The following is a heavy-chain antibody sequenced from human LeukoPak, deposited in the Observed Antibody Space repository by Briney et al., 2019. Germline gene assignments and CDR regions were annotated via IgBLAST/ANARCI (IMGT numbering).Heavy chain of an antibody. Sequence: PGGSLRLSCAASECTFSSYAMSWVRQAPGKGLEWVSTMSSRGGTTYYADSVKGRFTISRDNSKNTLYLQMNSLRAEDTAVYYFARTLGYCSSTSCQGAFDIWGQGTMVTVSS. CDR2: MSSRGGTT. V-gene: IGHV3-23*01. J-gene: IGHJ3*02. CDR3: ARTLGYCSSTSCQGAFDI. CDR1: ECTFSSYA. D-gene: IGHD2-2*01.